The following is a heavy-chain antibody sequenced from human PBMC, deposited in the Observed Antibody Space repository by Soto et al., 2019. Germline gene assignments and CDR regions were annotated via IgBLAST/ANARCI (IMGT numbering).Heavy chain of an antibody. CDR3: AKDMRCSGGSCYSDFDY. CDR2: ISGSGDST. J-gene: IGHJ4*02. Sequence: PVVSLRLSFESSGFTFRIYAMSRVRQAPGKGLERVSAISGSGDSTYYADSVKGRFTISRDNSKNTLYLQMKSLRALDTAIYYCAKDMRCSGGSCYSDFDYWGQGT. V-gene: IGHV3-23*01. CDR1: GFTFRIYA. D-gene: IGHD2-15*01.